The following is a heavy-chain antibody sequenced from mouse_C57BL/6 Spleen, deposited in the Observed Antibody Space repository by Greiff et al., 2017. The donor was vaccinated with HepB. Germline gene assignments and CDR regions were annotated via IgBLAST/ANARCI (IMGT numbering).Heavy chain of an antibody. CDR2: INPNNGGT. D-gene: IGHD2-4*01. Sequence: EVQLQQSGPELVKPGASVKISCKASGYTFTDYYMNWVKQSHGKSLEWIGDINPNNGGTSYNQKFKGKATLTVDKSSSTAYMELRSLTSEASAVYYCARFRYDYGGYYAMDYWGQGTSVTVSS. J-gene: IGHJ4*01. CDR1: GYTFTDYY. V-gene: IGHV1-26*01. CDR3: ARFRYDYGGYYAMDY.